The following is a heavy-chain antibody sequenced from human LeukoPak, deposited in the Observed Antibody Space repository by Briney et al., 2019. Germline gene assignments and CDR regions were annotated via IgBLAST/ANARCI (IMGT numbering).Heavy chain of an antibody. D-gene: IGHD1-14*01. CDR2: ISSSSTI. CDR1: GFTFSSHS. CDR3: TKAGNHYYYYMDV. Sequence: GGSLRLSCAAAGFTFSSHSMNWVRQAPGKGLEWVSYISSSSTIYYTDSVKGRFTVSRDNARNSLYLQMNSLRAEDTAVYYCTKAGNHYYYYMDVWGKGTTVTVSS. J-gene: IGHJ6*03. V-gene: IGHV3-48*01.